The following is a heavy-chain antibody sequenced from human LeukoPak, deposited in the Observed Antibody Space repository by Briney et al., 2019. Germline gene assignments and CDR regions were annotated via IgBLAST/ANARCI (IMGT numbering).Heavy chain of an antibody. Sequence: EASVKVSCKASGYTFTGYYMHWVRQAPGQGLEWMGWINPNSGGTNCAQKFQGRVTMTRDTSISTAYMELSRLRSDDTAVYYCARAGVDTAMAGRWGQGTLVTVSS. CDR1: GYTFTGYY. CDR2: INPNSGGT. CDR3: ARAGVDTAMAGR. V-gene: IGHV1-2*02. J-gene: IGHJ4*02. D-gene: IGHD5-18*01.